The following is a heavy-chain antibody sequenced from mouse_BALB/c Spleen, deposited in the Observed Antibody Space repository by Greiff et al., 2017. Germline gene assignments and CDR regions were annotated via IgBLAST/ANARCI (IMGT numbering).Heavy chain of an antibody. Sequence: EVQLVESGGGLVKPGGSLKLSCAASGFTFSSYAMSWVRQSPEKRLEWVAEISSGGSYTYYPDTVTGRFTISRDNAKNTLYLEMSSLRSEDTAMYYCARDMITTGFAYWGQGTLVTVSA. CDR3: ARDMITTGFAY. J-gene: IGHJ3*01. CDR2: ISSGGSYT. V-gene: IGHV5-9-4*01. CDR1: GFTFSSYA. D-gene: IGHD2-4*01.